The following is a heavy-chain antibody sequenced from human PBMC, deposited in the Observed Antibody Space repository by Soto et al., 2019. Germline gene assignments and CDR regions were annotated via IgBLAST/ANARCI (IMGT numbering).Heavy chain of an antibody. D-gene: IGHD2-15*01. V-gene: IGHV1-69*12. CDR1: GGTFSSYA. Sequence: QVQLVQSGAEVKKPGSSVKVSCKASGGTFSSYAISWVRQAPGQGLEWMGGIIPIFGTANYAQKFQGRVTITADESTSTAYMELSSLRSEDTAVYYCARDRCRGGSCYPYYYGMDVWGQGTTVTVSS. J-gene: IGHJ6*02. CDR2: IIPIFGTA. CDR3: ARDRCRGGSCYPYYYGMDV.